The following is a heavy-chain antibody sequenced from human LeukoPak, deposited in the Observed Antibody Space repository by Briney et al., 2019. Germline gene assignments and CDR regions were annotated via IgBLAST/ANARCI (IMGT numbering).Heavy chain of an antibody. CDR3: ARGRSGSYYNWFDP. Sequence: SETLSLTCAVYGGSFSGYYWSWIRQPPGKGLEWIGEINRSGSTNYNPSLKSRVTISVDTSKNQFSLKLSSVTAADTAVYYCARGRSGSYYNWFDPWGQGTLVTVSS. CDR1: GGSFSGYY. D-gene: IGHD1-26*01. CDR2: INRSGST. V-gene: IGHV4-34*01. J-gene: IGHJ5*02.